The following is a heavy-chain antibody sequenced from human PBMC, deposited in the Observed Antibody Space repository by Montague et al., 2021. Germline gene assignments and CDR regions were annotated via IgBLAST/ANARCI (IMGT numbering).Heavy chain of an antibody. CDR3: ARERDRYYYMDI. V-gene: IGHV4-38-2*02. CDR1: RSLINSDYY. J-gene: IGHJ6*03. CDR2: VSHGGRT. Sequence: SETLSLTCTVSRSLINSDYYWGWIRPPPGKGLEWMGSVSHGGRTCYNPSLKCRVTISVDTSNNHFSLKLSSVTAADTAMYYRARERDRYYYMDIWGKGTTITVSS.